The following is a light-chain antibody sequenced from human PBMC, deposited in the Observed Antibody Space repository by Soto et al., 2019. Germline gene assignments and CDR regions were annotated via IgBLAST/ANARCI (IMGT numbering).Light chain of an antibody. Sequence: QSVLTQPASVSGSPGQSITISCTGTSSDVGAYNFVSWYQQYPGKVPKLMIFDVSSRPSGVSDRFSGSKSGNTASLTSSGLQAEDEGEYYCSSYTSSSTHVFGSGTKVTVL. CDR1: SSDVGAYNF. CDR3: SSYTSSSTHV. J-gene: IGLJ1*01. V-gene: IGLV2-14*03. CDR2: DVS.